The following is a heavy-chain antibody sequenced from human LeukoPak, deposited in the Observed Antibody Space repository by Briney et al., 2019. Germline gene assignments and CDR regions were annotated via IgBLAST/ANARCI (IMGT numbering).Heavy chain of an antibody. CDR3: ARGIFGVIINAFDI. CDR2: IYYSGST. V-gene: IGHV4-59*01. J-gene: IGHJ3*02. D-gene: IGHD3-3*01. CDR1: GGSISSYY. Sequence: SETLSLTCTVSGGSISSYYWSWIRQPPGKGLEWIGYIYYSGSTNYNPSLRSRVIISVDTSRNQFSLKLSSVTAADTAVYYCARGIFGVIINAFDIWGQGTMVTVSS.